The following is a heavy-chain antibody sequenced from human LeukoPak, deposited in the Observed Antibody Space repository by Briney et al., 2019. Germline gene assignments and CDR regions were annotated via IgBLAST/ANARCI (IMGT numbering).Heavy chain of an antibody. J-gene: IGHJ4*02. CDR1: GFTFSGSA. D-gene: IGHD3-10*01. CDR3: TKPIPVDYYGSGSDISV. V-gene: IGHV3-73*01. Sequence: PGGSLRLSCAASGFTFSGSAMHWVRQASGKGLEWVGRIRSKANSYATAYAASVKGRFTISRDDSKNTAYLQMNSLKTEDTAVYYCTKPIPVDYYGSGSDISVWGQGTLVTVSS. CDR2: IRSKANSYAT.